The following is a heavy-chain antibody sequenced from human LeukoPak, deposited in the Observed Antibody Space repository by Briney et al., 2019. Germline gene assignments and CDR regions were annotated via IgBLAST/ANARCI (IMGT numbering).Heavy chain of an antibody. CDR1: GYSISSGYY. CDR2: IYHSGST. V-gene: IGHV4-38-2*01. CDR3: ARPRCSSSQFDY. Sequence: PSETLSLTCAVSGYSISSGYYWGWIRQPPGKGLEWIGSIYHSGSTYYNPSLKSRVTISVDTSKNQFSLKLSSVTAADTAVYYCARPRCSSSQFDYWGQGTLVTVSS. D-gene: IGHD6-13*01. J-gene: IGHJ4*02.